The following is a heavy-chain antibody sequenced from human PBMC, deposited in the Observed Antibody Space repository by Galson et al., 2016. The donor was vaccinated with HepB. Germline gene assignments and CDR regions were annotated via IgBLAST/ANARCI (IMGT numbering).Heavy chain of an antibody. CDR3: AAYPPFTAGSPPHYDY. CDR2: IKQDESEK. V-gene: IGHV3-7*01. J-gene: IGHJ4*01. Sequence: SLRLSCAASGFSFSSDWMIWVRQAPGEGLEWVANIKQDESEKYYAVSVKGRFTISRDNAKNSLYLQMNSLRAEDTAVYYCAAYPPFTAGSPPHYDYWGHGSQVTVSS. CDR1: GFSFSSDW. D-gene: IGHD3-10*01.